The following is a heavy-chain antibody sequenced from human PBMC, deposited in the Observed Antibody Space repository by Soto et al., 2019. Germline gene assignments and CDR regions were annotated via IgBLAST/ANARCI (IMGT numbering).Heavy chain of an antibody. CDR3: ARDKITGLFDY. CDR1: GGSFGGYD. D-gene: IGHD2-8*02. V-gene: IGHV4-34*01. J-gene: IGHJ4*02. CDR2: INHSGST. Sequence: SETLCLTSGVEGGSFGGYDWTWIRQPPGTGLEWIGEINHSGSTNYNPSLKSRVTISVDTSKNQFSLKLTSVTAADTAVYYCARDKITGLFDYWGQGALVTVSS.